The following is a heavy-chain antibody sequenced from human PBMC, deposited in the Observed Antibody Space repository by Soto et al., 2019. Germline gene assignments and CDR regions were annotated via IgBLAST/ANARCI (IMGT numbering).Heavy chain of an antibody. V-gene: IGHV4-34*01. CDR1: GGSFSGYY. J-gene: IGHJ4*02. CDR3: ARSALKRRNYFDD. CDR2: INHSGST. D-gene: IGHD1-1*01. Sequence: SETLSLTCAVYGGSFSGYYWSWIRQPPGKGLEWIGEINHSGSTNYNPSLKSRVTISVDTSKNQLSLKLSSVTAADTAVYYCARSALKRRNYFDDWGQGTLLTVSS.